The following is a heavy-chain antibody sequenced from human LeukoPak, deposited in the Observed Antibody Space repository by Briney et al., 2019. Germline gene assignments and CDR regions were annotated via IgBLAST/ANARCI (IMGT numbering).Heavy chain of an antibody. CDR1: GYTFISYY. D-gene: IGHD1-20*01. CDR3: ARHSLIGTTPFDY. J-gene: IGHJ4*02. V-gene: IGHV1-46*01. Sequence: ASVKVSCKASGYTFISYYIHWVRQAPGQGLEWMGLINPSSGNTPYAQQFQGRVTMTRDTSTSTVYMELSSLRSEGTAVYYCARHSLIGTTPFDYWGQGTLVTVPS. CDR2: INPSSGNT.